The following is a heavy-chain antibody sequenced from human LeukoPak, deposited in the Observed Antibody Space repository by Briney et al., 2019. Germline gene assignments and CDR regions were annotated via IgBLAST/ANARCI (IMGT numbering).Heavy chain of an antibody. V-gene: IGHV1-46*03. CDR1: GYTFTSYY. D-gene: IGHD3-3*01. CDR3: ARSRRITIFGVVRRSGNWFDP. Sequence: ASVKVSCEASGYTFTSYYMHWVRQAPGQGLEWVGIINPSGGSTSYAQKFQGRVTMTRDTSTSTVYMELSSLRSEDTAVYYCARSRRITIFGVVRRSGNWFDPWGQGTLVTVSS. J-gene: IGHJ5*02. CDR2: INPSGGST.